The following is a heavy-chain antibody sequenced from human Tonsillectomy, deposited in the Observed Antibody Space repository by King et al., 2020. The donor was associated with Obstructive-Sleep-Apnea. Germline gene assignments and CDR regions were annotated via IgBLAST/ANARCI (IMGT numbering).Heavy chain of an antibody. CDR2: ISWNSGAI. V-gene: IGHV3-9*01. CDR1: GFTFDDYG. CDR3: VKDRGSGYRSGAFDI. D-gene: IGHD3-9*01. Sequence: VQLVQSGGGLVQPGRSLRLSCAASGFTFDDYGMHWVRQAPGKGLEWVSCISWNSGAIGYADPVKGRFTISRDNGKNSLYLQMNSLRSEDTAFFFCVKDRGSGYRSGAFDIWGQGTMVTVSS. J-gene: IGHJ3*02.